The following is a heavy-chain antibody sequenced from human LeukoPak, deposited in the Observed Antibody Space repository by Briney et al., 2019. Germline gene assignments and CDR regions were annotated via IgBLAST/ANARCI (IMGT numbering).Heavy chain of an antibody. V-gene: IGHV4-61*02. Sequence: SQTLSLICTVSGGSISSGSYYWSWIRQPAGKGLEWIGRIYTSGSTNYNPSLKSRVTISVDTSKNQFSLKLSSVTAADTAVYYCAREGPGELRGNFDYWGQGTLVTVSS. J-gene: IGHJ4*02. D-gene: IGHD1-26*01. CDR1: GGSISSGSYY. CDR2: IYTSGST. CDR3: AREGPGELRGNFDY.